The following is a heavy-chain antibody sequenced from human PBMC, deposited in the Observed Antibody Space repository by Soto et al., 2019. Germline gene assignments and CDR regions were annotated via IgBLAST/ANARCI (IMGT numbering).Heavy chain of an antibody. Sequence: QVQLVESGGGLVEPGGSLRLSCAASGFTFSDYDMSWIRQAPGQGLEWVSYISSSGSTIYYADSVKGRFTISRDNAKNSLYLQMNSLRAEDTAVYYCARVRDHSSGWYGGSWFDPWGQGTLVTVSS. CDR1: GFTFSDYD. J-gene: IGHJ5*02. CDR2: ISSSGSTI. D-gene: IGHD6-13*01. CDR3: ARVRDHSSGWYGGSWFDP. V-gene: IGHV3-11*01.